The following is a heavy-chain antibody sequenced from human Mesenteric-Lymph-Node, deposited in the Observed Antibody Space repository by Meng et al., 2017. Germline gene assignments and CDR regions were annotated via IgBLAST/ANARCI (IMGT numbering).Heavy chain of an antibody. CDR1: GFSFSVYG. V-gene: IGHV3-33*01. D-gene: IGHD2-15*01. CDR2: IGHDGTNK. CDR3: AREGGYCSGGSCYSEYGMDV. Sequence: GESLKISCVASGFSFSVYGMHWVRHDPGKGLEWLALIGHDGTNKDYVDSVKGRFTISRDNSKNTLFLQMDSLRDDDTAVYYCAREGGYCSGGSCYSEYGMDVWGQGTTVTVSS. J-gene: IGHJ6*02.